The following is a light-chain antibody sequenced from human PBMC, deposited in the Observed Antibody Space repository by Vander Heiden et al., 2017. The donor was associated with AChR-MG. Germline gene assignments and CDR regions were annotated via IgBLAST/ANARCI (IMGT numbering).Light chain of an antibody. J-gene: IGKJ5*01. V-gene: IGKV2-28*01. CDR3: LQALQTPFT. Sequence: DIAMTQSPPSLPVTPGEPASISCRSSQRLLDSNGYNYLDWYLQKPGQSPQLLIYLGSNRASGVPDRFSGSASGTDFTLKISRVEAEDVGVYYCLQALQTPFTFGQGTRLEIK. CDR2: LGS. CDR1: QRLLDSNGYNY.